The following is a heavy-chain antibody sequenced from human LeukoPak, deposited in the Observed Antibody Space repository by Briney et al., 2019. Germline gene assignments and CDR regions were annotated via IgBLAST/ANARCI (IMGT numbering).Heavy chain of an antibody. Sequence: SETLSLTCTVSGGSISSSSYYWGWIRQPPGKGLEWIGSIYYSGSTYYNPSLKSRVTISVDTSKNQFSLKLSSVTAADTAVYYCARLTAYSSSWFFDYWGQGTLVTVSS. D-gene: IGHD6-13*01. V-gene: IGHV4-39*01. CDR3: ARLTAYSSSWFFDY. CDR2: IYYSGST. CDR1: GGSISSSSYY. J-gene: IGHJ4*02.